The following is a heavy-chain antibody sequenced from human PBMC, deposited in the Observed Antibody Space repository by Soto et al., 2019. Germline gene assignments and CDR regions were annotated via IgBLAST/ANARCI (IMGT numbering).Heavy chain of an antibody. D-gene: IGHD6-13*01. V-gene: IGHV4-34*01. CDR1: GGSFSGYY. CDR3: ARETPYSSSWYHDY. CDR2: INHSGST. J-gene: IGHJ4*02. Sequence: QVQLQQWGAGLLKPSETLSLTCAVYGGSFSGYYWSWLRQPPGKGLEWIGEINHSGSTNYNPSLKSRVTILVDTSKNQFSLKLSSVTAADTAVYYCARETPYSSSWYHDYWGQGTLVTVSS.